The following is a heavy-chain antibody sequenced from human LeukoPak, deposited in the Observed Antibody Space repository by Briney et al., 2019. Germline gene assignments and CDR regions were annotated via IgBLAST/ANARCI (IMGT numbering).Heavy chain of an antibody. CDR1: GYRFTSYW. Sequence: GESLKISCRGSGYRFTSYWIGWGRQMPGKGLEWMGIIYPGDSDTRYSPSFQRQVTISADKSISTSYLQWSSLKASDTAMYYCARGGYSYGYFDYWGQGTLVTVSS. CDR3: ARGGYSYGYFDY. V-gene: IGHV5-51*01. J-gene: IGHJ4*02. D-gene: IGHD5-18*01. CDR2: IYPGDSDT.